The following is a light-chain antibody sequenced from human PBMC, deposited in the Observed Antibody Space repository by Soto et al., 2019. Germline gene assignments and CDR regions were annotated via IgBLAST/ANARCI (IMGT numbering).Light chain of an antibody. V-gene: IGKV3-11*01. J-gene: IGKJ1*01. Sequence: EVVLTQSPDTLSLPPGERATLSCRASQSISSYLAWYQQKPGQAPRLLIYDASSRATGIPARFSGSGAGTDFTLTISSLDPEDFAFYYCQQLTDWPPQWTFGQGTKVEIK. CDR2: DAS. CDR3: QQLTDWPPQWT. CDR1: QSISSY.